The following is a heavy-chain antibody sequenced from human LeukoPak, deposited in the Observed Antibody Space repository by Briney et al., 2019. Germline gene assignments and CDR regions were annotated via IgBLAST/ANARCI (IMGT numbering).Heavy chain of an antibody. CDR1: GGTFSSYA. V-gene: IGHV1-69*06. CDR3: ARPLVAGTGSYYFDY. J-gene: IGHJ4*02. CDR2: IIPIFGTA. D-gene: IGHD6-19*01. Sequence: SVKVSCKASGGTFSSYAISWVRQAPGQGLEWMGGIIPIFGTANYAQKFQGRVTITADRSTSTAYMELSSLRSEDTAVYYCARPLVAGTGSYYFDYWGQGTLVTVSS.